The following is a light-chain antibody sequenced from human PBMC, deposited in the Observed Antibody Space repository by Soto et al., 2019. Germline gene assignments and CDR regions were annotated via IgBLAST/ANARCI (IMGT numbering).Light chain of an antibody. CDR2: DGY. Sequence: EIALTQSPVTLSLSPGERATLSCRASQTFSSRLAWYQQKPGKPPRLLIYDGYYRATDTPPRFSGSGSGTDFTLTISSLEPEDSAVYYCQQRNRWPITFGQGTRLEIK. J-gene: IGKJ5*01. CDR1: QTFSSR. V-gene: IGKV3-11*01. CDR3: QQRNRWPIT.